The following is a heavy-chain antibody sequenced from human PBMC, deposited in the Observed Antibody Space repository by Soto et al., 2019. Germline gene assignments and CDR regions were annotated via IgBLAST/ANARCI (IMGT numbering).Heavy chain of an antibody. CDR3: ASVTFGGVVLAH. Sequence: LSLTCTVSAASFSKYYWTWIRQPPGKGLEWIGYVYFNGNTNYNPSLKRRVSISIDTSKNQISLTLNSVTAADTAVYYCASVTFGGVVLAHWGQGTLVTVSS. CDR1: AASFSKYY. J-gene: IGHJ4*02. D-gene: IGHD3-16*01. CDR2: VYFNGNT. V-gene: IGHV4-59*01.